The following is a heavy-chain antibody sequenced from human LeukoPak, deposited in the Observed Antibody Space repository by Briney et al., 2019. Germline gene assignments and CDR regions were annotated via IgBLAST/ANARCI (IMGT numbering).Heavy chain of an antibody. J-gene: IGHJ5*02. D-gene: IGHD3-3*01. CDR2: MYDRGRT. Sequence: AETLSLTCTVSGGSISSSSYYWGCLRQPPGNRRESIGSMYDRGRTHAHPSHRRRTTSTVNTSNKQFSLNLSLVTAADAAVYLCARQNTLRSGRIAPWGQGTLVPVSS. V-gene: IGHV4-39*01. CDR1: GGSISSSSYY. CDR3: ARQNTLRSGRIAP.